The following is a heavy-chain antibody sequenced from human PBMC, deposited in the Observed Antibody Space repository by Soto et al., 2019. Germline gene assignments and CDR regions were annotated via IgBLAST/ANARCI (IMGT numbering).Heavy chain of an antibody. CDR2: IYYSGST. CDR3: ARSYGYCSSTSCYPLYNWFGP. J-gene: IGHJ5*01. D-gene: IGHD2-2*01. V-gene: IGHV4-59*11. Sequence: TSETLSLTCSVSGGSIGGHYGSWIRQPPRKGLEWIGYIYYSGSTNYNPSLKSRVTISVDTSKNQFSLKLSSVTAADTAVYYCARSYGYCSSTSCYPLYNWFGPWGQGTLGTGSS. CDR1: GGSIGGHY.